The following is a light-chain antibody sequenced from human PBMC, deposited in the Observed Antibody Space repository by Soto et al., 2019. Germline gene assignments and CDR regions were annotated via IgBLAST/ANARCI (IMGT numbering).Light chain of an antibody. CDR2: GAS. V-gene: IGKV3-15*01. Sequence: EIVMTQSPATLSVSPGERATLSCRASQSVSTDLAWFQQKPGQSPSLLLYGASTRATGIPARCSGSGSGAKFTLTIISRQDEEFAVYYYQQYYPWPLTFGQGTKVDIK. CDR3: QQYYPWPLT. J-gene: IGKJ4*01. CDR1: QSVSTD.